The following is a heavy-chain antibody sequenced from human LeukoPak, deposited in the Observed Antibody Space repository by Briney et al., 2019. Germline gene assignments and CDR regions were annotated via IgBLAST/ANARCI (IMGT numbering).Heavy chain of an antibody. CDR1: GYTFTVYY. CDR2: INPNSGGT. D-gene: IGHD2-2*01. J-gene: IGHJ4*02. CDR3: ARMCCSSTSKEIDY. V-gene: IGHV1-2*02. Sequence: ASVTVSFKASGYTFTVYYMHWVRQAPGQGVEWMGWINPNSGGTNYAQKFQGRVTMTRDTSISTAYIELSRLRSDATAVYYCARMCCSSTSKEIDYWGQGTLVTVSS.